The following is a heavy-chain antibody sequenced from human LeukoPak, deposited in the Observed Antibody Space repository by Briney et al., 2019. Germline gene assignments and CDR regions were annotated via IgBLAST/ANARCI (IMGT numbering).Heavy chain of an antibody. D-gene: IGHD6-13*01. V-gene: IGHV1-69*13. CDR3: ARDRVAAAGTSYYFDY. J-gene: IGHJ4*02. CDR2: IIPIFGTA. Sequence: SVKVSCKASGGTFSSYAISWARQAPGQGLEWMGGIIPIFGTANYAQKFQGRVTITADESTSTAYMELSSLRSEDTAVYYCARDRVAAAGTSYYFDYWGQGTLVTVSS. CDR1: GGTFSSYA.